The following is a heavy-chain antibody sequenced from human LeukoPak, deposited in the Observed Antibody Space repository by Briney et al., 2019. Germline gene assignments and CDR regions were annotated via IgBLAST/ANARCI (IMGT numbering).Heavy chain of an antibody. V-gene: IGHV3-33*01. CDR1: GFTFNSYG. D-gene: IGHD6-19*01. Sequence: GGSLRLSCAASGFTFNSYGMHWVRQAPGRGLEWVAVIWYDGSNKYYADYVKGRFTISRDNSKNTLYLQMNSLRAEDTAVYYCARDREQWLVMDFDYWGQGTLVTVSS. CDR2: IWYDGSNK. J-gene: IGHJ4*02. CDR3: ARDREQWLVMDFDY.